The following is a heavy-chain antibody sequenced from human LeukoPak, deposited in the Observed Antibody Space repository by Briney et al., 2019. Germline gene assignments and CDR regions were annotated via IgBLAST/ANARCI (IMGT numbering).Heavy chain of an antibody. D-gene: IGHD2-2*01. CDR2: INWNGGST. CDR3: ARPRYCSSTSCRGYYYYYYMDV. Sequence: GGSLRLSCAASGFTFDDYGMSWVRQAPGKGLEWVSGINWNGGSTGYADSVKGRFTISRDNAKNSLYLQMNSLRAEDTALYYCARPRYCSSTSCRGYYYYYYMDVWGEGTTVTVSS. V-gene: IGHV3-20*04. J-gene: IGHJ6*03. CDR1: GFTFDDYG.